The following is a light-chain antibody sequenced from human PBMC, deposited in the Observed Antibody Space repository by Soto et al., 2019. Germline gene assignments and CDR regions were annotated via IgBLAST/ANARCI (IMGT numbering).Light chain of an antibody. V-gene: IGKV3-20*01. CDR2: GAF. J-gene: IGKJ4*01. Sequence: IFLTQSPGSLSLSSGERATLSCRASQTVRSSYLAWYQQRPGQAPKLLIYGAFHRATGIPDRFSGSESGRDYTLSISRLDPEDSAVYYCQQYGDSITFGGGTKDEIK. CDR1: QTVRSSY. CDR3: QQYGDSIT.